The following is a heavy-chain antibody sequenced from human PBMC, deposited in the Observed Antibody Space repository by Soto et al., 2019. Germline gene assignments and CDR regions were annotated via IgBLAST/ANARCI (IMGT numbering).Heavy chain of an antibody. CDR2: IYYSGST. J-gene: IGHJ4*02. CDR3: VRHGPIAAAGTVFDY. Sequence: SETLSLTCTVSGGSISSYYWSWIRQPPGKGLELIGYIYYSGSTNYNPSLKSRVTISVDTSKNQFSLKLSSVTAADTAVYYCVRHGPIAAAGTVFDYWGQGTLVTVSS. V-gene: IGHV4-59*08. D-gene: IGHD6-13*01. CDR1: GGSISSYY.